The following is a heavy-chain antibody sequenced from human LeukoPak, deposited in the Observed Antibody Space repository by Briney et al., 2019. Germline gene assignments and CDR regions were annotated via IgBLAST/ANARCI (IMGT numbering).Heavy chain of an antibody. J-gene: IGHJ4*02. D-gene: IGHD1/OR15-1a*01. Sequence: GGSLRHSCAASGFTFSSYAMNCVRHAPGKGRECGSTICFRTGKTYYADSVKGRFTISRDNSKDTLSLLMNSLRAEDTAIYYCAKGNWDKLEVFDYWGQGTLVTVSS. CDR2: ICFRTGKT. CDR3: AKGNWDKLEVFDY. CDR1: GFTFSSYA. V-gene: IGHV3-23*01.